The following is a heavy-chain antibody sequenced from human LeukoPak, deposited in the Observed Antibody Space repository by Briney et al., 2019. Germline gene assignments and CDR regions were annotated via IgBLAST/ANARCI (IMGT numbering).Heavy chain of an antibody. Sequence: GGSLRLSCAASGFTFSSYGMHWVRQAPGKGLEWVAVIWYDGSNKYYADSVKGRFTISRDNVKNSLYLQMNSLRAEDTAVYYCARYCGGDCYGMDVWGQGTTVTVSS. CDR2: IWYDGSNK. CDR1: GFTFSSYG. D-gene: IGHD2-21*01. CDR3: ARYCGGDCYGMDV. J-gene: IGHJ6*02. V-gene: IGHV3-33*01.